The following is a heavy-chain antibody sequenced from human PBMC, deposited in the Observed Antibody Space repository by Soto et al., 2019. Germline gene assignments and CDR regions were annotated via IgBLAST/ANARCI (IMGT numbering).Heavy chain of an antibody. Sequence: QITLNESGPTVVRPTETLTLTCRFSGFSLTTSGVGVGWIRQSPGKAPEWLALIYWDDDKRYSASLKSRLTITKVTSKNQVVLTVSDLDPTDTATYYCAPRVLRTVFGLVTTTAIYFDLWGQGTPVAVSS. CDR1: GFSLTTSGVG. CDR3: APRVLRTVFGLVTTTAIYFDL. V-gene: IGHV2-5*02. D-gene: IGHD3-3*01. CDR2: IYWDDDK. J-gene: IGHJ4*02.